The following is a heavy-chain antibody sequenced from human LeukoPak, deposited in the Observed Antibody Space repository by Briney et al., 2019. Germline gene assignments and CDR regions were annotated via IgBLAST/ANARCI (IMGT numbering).Heavy chain of an antibody. CDR1: RFTFDDYA. V-gene: IGHV3-9*01. CDR3: AKATTCDSSGRFYGMDV. Sequence: PGGSLRLSCAASRFTFDDYAMHWVRQAPGKGLEWVSGISWNSGSIGYADSVKGRFTISRDNAKNSLYLQMNSLRAEDTALYYCAKATTCDSSGRFYGMDVWGQGTPVTGSS. CDR2: ISWNSGSI. J-gene: IGHJ6*02. D-gene: IGHD6-19*01.